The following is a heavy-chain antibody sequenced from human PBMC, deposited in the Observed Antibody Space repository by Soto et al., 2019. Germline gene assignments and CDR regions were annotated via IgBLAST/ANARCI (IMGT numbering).Heavy chain of an antibody. CDR3: AAEDIVLMVYAFDY. V-gene: IGHV4-30-4*08. CDR1: GGSLSSGDSY. J-gene: IGHJ4*02. D-gene: IGHD2-8*01. Sequence: SETLSLTCSVSGGSLSSGDSYWSWIRQPPGKGLEWIGYIYNSGTTSYNPSLKSRVTISADTSKNQFSLNLSSVTAADTAVYYCAAEDIVLMVYAFDYWGQGILVTVSS. CDR2: IYNSGTT.